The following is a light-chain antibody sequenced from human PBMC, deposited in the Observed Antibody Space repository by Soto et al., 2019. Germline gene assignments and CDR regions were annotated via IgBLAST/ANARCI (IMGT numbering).Light chain of an antibody. J-gene: IGLJ1*01. CDR2: GNN. CDR1: SSNIGAGYD. V-gene: IGLV1-40*01. Sequence: QSVLTQPPSVSGAPGQRVTIYFSGSSSNIGAGYDVHWYQQLPGKAPKLLIYGNNNRPSGVPDRFSGAKSGTSASLAIAGLQTEDEADYYCHSYDSSLSVFGTGTKVTVL. CDR3: HSYDSSLSV.